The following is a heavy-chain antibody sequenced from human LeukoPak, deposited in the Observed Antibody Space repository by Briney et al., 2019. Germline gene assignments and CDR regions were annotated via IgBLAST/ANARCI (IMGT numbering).Heavy chain of an antibody. V-gene: IGHV7-4-1*02. CDR2: VNTNTGNP. CDR1: GYTFTGYY. D-gene: IGHD3-22*01. CDR3: ASCNDSSGYFAY. Sequence: ASVKVSCKASGYTFTGYYMYWVRQAPGQGLEYMGWVNTNTGNPTYAQGFTGRFVFSSDSSVSTAYLQITSLKADDSAIYFCASCNDSSGYFAYWGQGTLVTVSS. J-gene: IGHJ4*02.